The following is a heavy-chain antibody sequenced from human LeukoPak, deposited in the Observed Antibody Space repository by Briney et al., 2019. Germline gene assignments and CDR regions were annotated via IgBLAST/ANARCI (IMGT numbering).Heavy chain of an antibody. D-gene: IGHD3-10*01. CDR3: ARDLDMVRGVIISS. V-gene: IGHV1-18*01. J-gene: IGHJ5*02. Sequence: ASVKVSCKASGYTFTSYGISWVRQAPGQGLEWMGWVSAYNGNTNYAQKLHGRVTMTTDTSTSTAYMELRSLRSDDTAVYYCARDLDMVRGVIISSWGQGTLVTVSS. CDR2: VSAYNGNT. CDR1: GYTFTSYG.